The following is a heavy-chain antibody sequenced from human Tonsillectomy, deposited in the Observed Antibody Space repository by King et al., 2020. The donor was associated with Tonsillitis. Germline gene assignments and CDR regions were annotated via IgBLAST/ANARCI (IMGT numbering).Heavy chain of an antibody. Sequence: QLQESGPGLVKPSETLSLTCTVSGDSISTYYWTWIRQPAGKGLEWIGRISTSGSISYNPSLKSRVTMSVDTSKNQFSLRLSSVTAADTAVFYCAREIHAFVWGLGAFDIWGQGTMVTVSS. CDR3: AREIHAFVWGLGAFDI. CDR2: ISTSGSI. J-gene: IGHJ3*02. V-gene: IGHV4-4*07. D-gene: IGHD3-16*01. CDR1: GDSISTYY.